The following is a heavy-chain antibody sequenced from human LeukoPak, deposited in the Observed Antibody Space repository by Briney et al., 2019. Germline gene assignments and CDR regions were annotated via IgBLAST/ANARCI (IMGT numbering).Heavy chain of an antibody. CDR2: ISYDGNNK. J-gene: IGHJ6*02. CDR3: AKDKYNWNDGYYYYGMDV. V-gene: IGHV3-30*18. Sequence: GGSLRLSCAASGFTFSSYGMHWVRQAPGKGLEWVAVISYDGNNKYYADSVKGRFTISRDNSKNTLYLQMNSLRAEDTAVYYCAKDKYNWNDGYYYYGMDVWGQGTTVTVSS. D-gene: IGHD1-20*01. CDR1: GFTFSSYG.